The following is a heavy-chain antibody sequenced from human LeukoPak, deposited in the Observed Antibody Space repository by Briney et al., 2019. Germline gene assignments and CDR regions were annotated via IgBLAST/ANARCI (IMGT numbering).Heavy chain of an antibody. CDR1: GYTFTSYG. CDR2: ISAYNGNT. J-gene: IGHJ4*02. Sequence: ASVKVSCKASGYTFTSYGISWVRQAPGQGLEWMGWISAYNGNTNYAQKVQGRVTMTTDTSTSTAYMELRSLRSDDTAVYYCARASYCSSTSCYVGGAFDYWGQGTLVTVSS. V-gene: IGHV1-18*01. CDR3: ARASYCSSTSCYVGGAFDY. D-gene: IGHD2-2*01.